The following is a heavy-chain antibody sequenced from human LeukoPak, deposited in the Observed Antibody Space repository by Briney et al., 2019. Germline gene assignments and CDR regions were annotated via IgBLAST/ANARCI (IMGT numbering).Heavy chain of an antibody. CDR3: ARAFPYYYDSSGYFDY. J-gene: IGHJ4*02. CDR1: GGSISSSSYY. CDR2: IYYSGST. V-gene: IGHV4-30-4*01. Sequence: SETLSLTCTVSGGSISSSSYYWSWIRQPPGKGLEWIGYIYYSGSTYYNPSLKSRVTISVDTSKNQFSLKLSSVTAADTAVYYCARAFPYYYDSSGYFDYWGQVTLVTVSS. D-gene: IGHD3-22*01.